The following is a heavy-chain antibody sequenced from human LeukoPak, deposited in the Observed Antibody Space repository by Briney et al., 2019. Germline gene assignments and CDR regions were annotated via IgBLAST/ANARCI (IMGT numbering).Heavy chain of an antibody. D-gene: IGHD6-13*01. CDR2: ISSSGSTI. CDR3: ARYSSSWYSHFDY. CDR1: GFTFSDYY. Sequence: GGSLRLSCAASGFTFSDYYMSWIRQAPGKGLESVSYISSSGSTIYYADPVKGRFTISRDSAKNSLYLQMNSLRAEDTAVYYCARYSSSWYSHFDYWGQGTLVTVSS. V-gene: IGHV3-11*04. J-gene: IGHJ4*02.